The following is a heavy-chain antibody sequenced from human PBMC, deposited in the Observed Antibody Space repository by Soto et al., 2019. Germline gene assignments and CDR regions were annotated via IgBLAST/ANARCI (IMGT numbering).Heavy chain of an antibody. CDR3: ARADVLVGGGRCRGVPSDC. J-gene: IGHJ6*04. CDR2: IQSGGPT. D-gene: IGHD2-15*01. CDR1: GFTVSSKY. V-gene: IGHV3-66*01. Sequence: EVHLVESGGGLVQPGGSLRLSCAASGFTVSSKYMSWVRQAPGKGLEWVSLIQSGGPTYYADSVKGRFTISRDTSENTLFVQRAGLGAGATVVYYCARADVLVGGGRCRGVPSDCGGKGPTVTVPS.